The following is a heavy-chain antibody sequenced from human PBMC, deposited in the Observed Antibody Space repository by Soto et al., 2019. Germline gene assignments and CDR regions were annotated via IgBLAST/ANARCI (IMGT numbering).Heavy chain of an antibody. CDR1: GGSISSGGYS. V-gene: IGHV4-30-2*01. D-gene: IGHD6-6*01. Sequence: QLQLQESGSGLVKPSQTLSLTCAVSGGSISSGGYSWSWIRRPPGKGLEWIGYIYHSGSTYYNPSLKSRVTISVDRSKNQFSLKLSSVTAADTAVYYCARERDSSSGNWFDPWGQGTLVTVSS. CDR3: ARERDSSSGNWFDP. CDR2: IYHSGST. J-gene: IGHJ5*02.